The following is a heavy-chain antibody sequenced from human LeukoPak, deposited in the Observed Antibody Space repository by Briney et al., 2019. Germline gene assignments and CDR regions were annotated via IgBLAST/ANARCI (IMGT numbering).Heavy chain of an antibody. V-gene: IGHV1-58*02. J-gene: IGHJ6*02. CDR3: AADRGLGQYYYYGMDV. Sequence: SVKVSCKASGFTFTSSAMQWVRQARGQRLEWIGWIVVGSGNTNYAQKFQERVTITRDMSTSTAYMELSSLRSEDTAVYYCAADRGLGQYYYYGMDVWGQGTTVTVSS. D-gene: IGHD7-27*01. CDR1: GFTFTSSA. CDR2: IVVGSGNT.